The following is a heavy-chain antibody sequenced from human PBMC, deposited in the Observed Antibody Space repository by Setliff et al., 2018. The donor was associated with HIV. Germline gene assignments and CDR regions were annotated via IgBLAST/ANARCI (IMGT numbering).Heavy chain of an antibody. J-gene: IGHJ4*02. CDR3: AHRPLSADDFDY. Sequence: SGPTLVNPTQTLRLTCTFSGFSLNTPGLGVGWIRQPPGEALEWLALIYWNNDKRYNPSLGSRLSITKDTSKNLVVLVMTNVDAVDTATYYCAHRPLSADDFDYWGQGTQVTVSS. V-gene: IGHV2-5*01. CDR2: IYWNNDK. CDR1: GFSLNTPGLG.